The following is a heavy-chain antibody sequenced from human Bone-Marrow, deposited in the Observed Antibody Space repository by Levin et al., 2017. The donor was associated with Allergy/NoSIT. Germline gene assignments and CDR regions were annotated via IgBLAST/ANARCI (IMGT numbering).Heavy chain of an antibody. CDR3: AREGYTSGRAGAFDM. CDR1: GFTFSNFA. CDR2: ISNIDGST. Sequence: GGSLRLSCAAAGFTFSNFAMNWVRQTPGKGLEWVSVISNIDGSTYYAYSVEDRFTISGDNSKNTVYLQMGSLRPEDTAVYSCAREGYTSGRAGAFDMWGQGTMVLVSS. J-gene: IGHJ3*02. D-gene: IGHD6-19*01. V-gene: IGHV3-64*01.